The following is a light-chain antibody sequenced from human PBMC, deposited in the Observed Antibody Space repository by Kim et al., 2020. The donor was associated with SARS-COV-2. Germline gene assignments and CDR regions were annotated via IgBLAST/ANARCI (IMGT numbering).Light chain of an antibody. Sequence: VAGGDRVTITCRASQGITNSLAWYQQKPGKVPQLLIYAASALQSGVPSRFSGSGSGTDFTLTISSLQPEDVATYYCQKYNSAPWSFGQGTKVDIK. CDR3: QKYNSAPWS. CDR1: QGITNS. V-gene: IGKV1-27*01. J-gene: IGKJ1*01. CDR2: AAS.